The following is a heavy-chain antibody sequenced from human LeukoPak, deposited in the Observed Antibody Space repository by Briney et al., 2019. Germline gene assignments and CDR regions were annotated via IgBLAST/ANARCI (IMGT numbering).Heavy chain of an antibody. V-gene: IGHV3-23*01. Sequence: GGSLRLSCAASGFTFSSYAMSWVRQAPGKGMEWVSAISGSGGSTYYSDSVKGRFTISRDNSKNTLYLQMTSLRAEDTAVYSCAKYQPRYYYDSSGYSDYWGQGTLVTVSS. D-gene: IGHD3-22*01. CDR3: AKYQPRYYYDSSGYSDY. J-gene: IGHJ4*02. CDR2: ISGSGGST. CDR1: GFTFSSYA.